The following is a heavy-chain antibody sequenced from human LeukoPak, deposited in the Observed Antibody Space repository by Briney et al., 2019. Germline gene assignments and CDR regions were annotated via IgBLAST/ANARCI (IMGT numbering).Heavy chain of an antibody. Sequence: GESLRLSCATSGFTFSDYSMNWVRQDPGKGLEWVSYIDGAGDTIYYADSVKGRFTISRDNAKSSLDLQMNSLRDEDTAVYYCSRRFDSWGQGTLVTVSS. CDR3: SRRFDS. J-gene: IGHJ4*02. CDR1: GFTFSDYS. V-gene: IGHV3-48*02. CDR2: IDGAGDTI.